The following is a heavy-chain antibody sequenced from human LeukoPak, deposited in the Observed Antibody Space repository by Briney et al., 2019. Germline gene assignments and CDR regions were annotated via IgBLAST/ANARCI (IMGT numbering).Heavy chain of an antibody. D-gene: IGHD1-26*01. Sequence: EGSLRLSCAASGIIFSNYAMHWVRQGPGKGLECISTISSDGGSTYYANSVKGRFTISRDNSKNTLYLQMGSLRAEDMAVYYCARGRQGAKTRYFDLWGRGTRVTVSS. CDR2: ISSDGGST. J-gene: IGHJ2*01. V-gene: IGHV3-64*01. CDR1: GIIFSNYA. CDR3: ARGRQGAKTRYFDL.